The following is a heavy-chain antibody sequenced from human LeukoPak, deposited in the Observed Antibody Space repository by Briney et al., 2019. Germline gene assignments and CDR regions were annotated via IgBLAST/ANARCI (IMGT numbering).Heavy chain of an antibody. Sequence: ASVKVSCKVSGDTLTELSMHWVRQAPGKGLEWMGGFDPEDGETIYAQKLQGRVTMTEDTSTDTAYMELSSLRSEDTAVYYCATDQVTIVQGVSHAFDIWGQGTMVTVSS. V-gene: IGHV1-24*01. CDR1: GDTLTELS. CDR2: FDPEDGET. CDR3: ATDQVTIVQGVSHAFDI. J-gene: IGHJ3*02. D-gene: IGHD3-10*01.